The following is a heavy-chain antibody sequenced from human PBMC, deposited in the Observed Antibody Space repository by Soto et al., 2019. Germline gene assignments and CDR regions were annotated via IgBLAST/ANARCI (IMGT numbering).Heavy chain of an antibody. Sequence: PGGSLRLSCAASGFTVSSNYMSWVRQAPGKGLEWVSVIYSGGSTYYADSVKGRFTISRDNSKNTLYLQMNSLRAEDTAVYYCARDRGYSGYDQDYYFAYWGQGTLVTVSS. CDR1: GFTVSSNY. CDR2: IYSGGST. V-gene: IGHV3-53*01. D-gene: IGHD5-12*01. CDR3: ARDRGYSGYDQDYYFAY. J-gene: IGHJ4*02.